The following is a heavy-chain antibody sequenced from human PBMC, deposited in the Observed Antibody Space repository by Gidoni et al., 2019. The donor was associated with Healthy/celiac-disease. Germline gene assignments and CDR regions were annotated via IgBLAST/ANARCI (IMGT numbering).Heavy chain of an antibody. CDR2: ISYDGSNK. Sequence: QVQLVESGRGVVQRGRPLRLSCAASGPTFSGYAMHWVRQAPGKGLGWLAIISYDGSNKYYADSVKGRFTISRDNSKNTLYLQMNSLRAEDTAVYYCARDRDSSGYHGYYFDYWGQGTLVTVSS. J-gene: IGHJ4*02. CDR3: ARDRDSSGYHGYYFDY. CDR1: GPTFSGYA. V-gene: IGHV3-30-3*01. D-gene: IGHD6-19*01.